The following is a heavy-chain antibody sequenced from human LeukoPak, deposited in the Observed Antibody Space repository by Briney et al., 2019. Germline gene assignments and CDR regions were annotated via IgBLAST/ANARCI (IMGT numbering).Heavy chain of an antibody. V-gene: IGHV3-23*01. CDR1: GFSFSTYA. CDR2: IGGSAGTT. J-gene: IGHJ5*02. Sequence: GGSLRLSCAASGFSFSTYAMSWVRQAPGKGPEWVSAIGGSAGTTYYADSVKGRFTISRDNSKNTLFLQMNSLRADDTAVYYCAKSGRGDCSGGTCINWFDPWGQGTLVTVSS. D-gene: IGHD2-15*01. CDR3: AKSGRGDCSGGTCINWFDP.